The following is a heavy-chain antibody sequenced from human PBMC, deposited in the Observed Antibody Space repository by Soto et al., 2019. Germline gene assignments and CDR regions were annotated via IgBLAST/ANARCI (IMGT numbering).Heavy chain of an antibody. CDR2: IYYSGST. CDR3: ARLHYGDYGGWFDP. Sequence: QLQLQESGPGLVKPSETLSLTCTVSGGSISSSSYYWGWIRQPPGKGLEWIGSIYYSGSTYYNPSLKSRVTISVDTSKNQFSLKLSSVTAADTAVYYCARLHYGDYGGWFDPWGQGTLVTVSS. D-gene: IGHD4-17*01. J-gene: IGHJ5*02. V-gene: IGHV4-39*01. CDR1: GGSISSSSYY.